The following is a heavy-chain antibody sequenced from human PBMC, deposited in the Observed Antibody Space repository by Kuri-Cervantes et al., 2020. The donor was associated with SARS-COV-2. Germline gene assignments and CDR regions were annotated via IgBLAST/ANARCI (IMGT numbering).Heavy chain of an antibody. CDR3: ARPNSPRCTSCYRMDV. J-gene: IGHJ4*02. D-gene: IGHD2-2*02. CDR1: GYTFTGYY. Sequence: ASVKVSCKASGYTFTGYYMHWVRQAPGQGLEWMGWINPNSGGTNYAQKFQGRVTITADESTSTAYMELSSLRSEDTAVYYCARPNSPRCTSCYRMDVWGQGTLVTVSS. CDR2: INPNSGGT. V-gene: IGHV1-2*02.